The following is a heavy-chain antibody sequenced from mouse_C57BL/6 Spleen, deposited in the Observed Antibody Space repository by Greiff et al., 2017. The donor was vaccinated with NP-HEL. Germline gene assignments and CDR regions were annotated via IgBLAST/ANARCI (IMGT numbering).Heavy chain of an antibody. V-gene: IGHV14-4*01. Sequence: VQLQQSGAELVRPGASVKLSCTASGFNIKDDYMHWVKQRPEQGLEWIGWIDPENGDTEYASKFQGKATITADTSSNTAYLQLSSLTSEDTAVYYCTTERAYGNYFDYWGQGTTLTVSS. CDR3: TTERAYGNYFDY. CDR1: GFNIKDDY. D-gene: IGHD2-1*01. CDR2: IDPENGDT. J-gene: IGHJ2*01.